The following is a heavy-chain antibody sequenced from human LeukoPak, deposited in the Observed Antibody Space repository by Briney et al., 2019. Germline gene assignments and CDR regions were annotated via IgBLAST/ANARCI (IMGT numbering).Heavy chain of an antibody. V-gene: IGHV3-15*01. CDR3: AFYYYGTRWFDP. Sequence: GGSLRLSCAASGFTFSNAWMSWVRQAAGKGLEWVGRIKSKTDGGTTDYAAPVKGRFTISRDDSKNTLYLQMNSLKTEDTAVYYCAFYYYGTRWFDPWGQGTLVTVSS. J-gene: IGHJ5*02. D-gene: IGHD3-10*01. CDR2: IKSKTDGGTT. CDR1: GFTFSNAW.